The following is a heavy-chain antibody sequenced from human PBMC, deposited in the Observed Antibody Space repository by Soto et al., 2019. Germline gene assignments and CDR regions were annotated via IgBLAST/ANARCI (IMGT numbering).Heavy chain of an antibody. CDR3: LRGNYEKSNDY. V-gene: IGHV3-48*01. CDR2: ISASTTSI. Sequence: GGSLRLSCAASGFTFRSYSMNWVRQAPGKGLDWISYISASTTSIYYADSVQGRFTISRDNAKNSLFLQMNSLRAEDSGIYFCLRGNYEKSNDYCGQGTRVTISS. J-gene: IGHJ4*01. D-gene: IGHD3-16*01. CDR1: GFTFRSYS.